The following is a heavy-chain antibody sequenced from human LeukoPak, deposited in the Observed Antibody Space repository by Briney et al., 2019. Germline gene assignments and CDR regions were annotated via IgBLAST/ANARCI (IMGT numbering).Heavy chain of an antibody. V-gene: IGHV1-8*01. J-gene: IGHJ6*03. CDR1: GYTFTSYD. D-gene: IGHD3-3*01. CDR3: ARGTYYDFWSGSVCYYYYMDV. CDR2: MNPNSGNT. Sequence: ASVKVSCRASGYTFTSYDINWVRQATGQGLEWMGWMNPNSGNTGYAQKFQGRVTMTRNTSISTAYMKLSSLRSEDTAVYYCARGTYYDFWSGSVCYYYYMDVWGKGTTVTVSS.